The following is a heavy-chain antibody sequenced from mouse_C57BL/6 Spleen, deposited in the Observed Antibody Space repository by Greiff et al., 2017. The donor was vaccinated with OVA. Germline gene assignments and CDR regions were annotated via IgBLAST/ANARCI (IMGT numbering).Heavy chain of an antibody. J-gene: IGHJ3*01. Sequence: EVQVVESGGGLVQPGGSLKLSCAASGFTFSDYYMYWVRQTPEKRLEWVAYISNGGGSTYYPDTVKGRFTISRDNAKNTLYLQRSRLKSEDTAMYYCARQGNDYDVGAWFAYWGQGTLVTVSA. D-gene: IGHD2-4*01. CDR3: ARQGNDYDVGAWFAY. CDR1: GFTFSDYY. CDR2: ISNGGGST. V-gene: IGHV5-12*01.